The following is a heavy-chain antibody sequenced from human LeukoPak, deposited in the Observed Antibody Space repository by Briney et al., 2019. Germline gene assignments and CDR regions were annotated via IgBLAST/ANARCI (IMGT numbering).Heavy chain of an antibody. CDR2: ISGSGGST. D-gene: IGHD1-26*01. V-gene: IGHV3-23*01. Sequence: GGSLRLSCAASGFTVSSNYMSWVRQAPGKGLDWVSVISGSGGSTYYADSVKGRFTISRDNSKNTLYLQMNSLRAEDTAVYYCAKDREGHVGFDYWGQGTLVTVSS. CDR1: GFTVSSNY. J-gene: IGHJ4*02. CDR3: AKDREGHVGFDY.